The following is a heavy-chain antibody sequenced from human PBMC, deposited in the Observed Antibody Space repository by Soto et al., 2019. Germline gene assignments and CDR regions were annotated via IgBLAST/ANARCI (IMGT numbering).Heavy chain of an antibody. CDR3: ARARGQTIYPYYFDY. J-gene: IGHJ4*02. CDR2: INPNSGGT. Sequence: ASVKVSCKASGYTVTGYYMHWVRQAPGQVLEWMGWINPNSGGTNYAQKFQGWVTMTRDTSISTAYMELSRLRSDDTAVYYCARARGQTIYPYYFDYWGQGTMVTVSS. V-gene: IGHV1-2*04. CDR1: GYTVTGYY. D-gene: IGHD3-3*01.